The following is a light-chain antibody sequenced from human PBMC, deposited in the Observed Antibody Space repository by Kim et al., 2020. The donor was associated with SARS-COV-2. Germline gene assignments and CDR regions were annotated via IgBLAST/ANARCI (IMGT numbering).Light chain of an antibody. V-gene: IGLV1-40*01. CDR2: ANE. J-gene: IGLJ2*01. CDR1: SDNNGEDFQ. Sequence: VNRCCKGNSDNNGEDFQVHWYQQRPGTATRLIIFANENRPSGVPDRFYGSKSGTSASLASTGLQADDEGDYYCQSYDKSLGGWRIFGGGTQLTVL. CDR3: QSYDKSLGGWRI.